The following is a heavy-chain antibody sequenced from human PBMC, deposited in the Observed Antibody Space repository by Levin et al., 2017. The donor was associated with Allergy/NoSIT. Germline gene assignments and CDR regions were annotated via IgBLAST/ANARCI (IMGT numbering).Heavy chain of an antibody. Sequence: GESLKISCAASGFTFSSYGMHWVRQAPGKGLEWVAVISYDGSNKYYADSVKGRFTISRDNSKNTLYLQMNSLRAEDTAVYYCAKVWGYSSSWSPFDYWGQGTLVTVSS. CDR1: GFTFSSYG. V-gene: IGHV3-30*18. CDR3: AKVWGYSSSWSPFDY. CDR2: ISYDGSNK. D-gene: IGHD6-13*01. J-gene: IGHJ4*02.